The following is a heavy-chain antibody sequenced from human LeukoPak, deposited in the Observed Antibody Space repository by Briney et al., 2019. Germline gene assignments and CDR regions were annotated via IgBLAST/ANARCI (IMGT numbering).Heavy chain of an antibody. Sequence: PGGSLRLSCAASGFTFSNYGMHWVRQAPGKGLEWVAVISYDGSNKYYGDSVKGRFTISRDNSMNTLSLQMNSLRAEDTAVYYCATSGSSLPYYYYGMDVWGQGTTVTVSS. D-gene: IGHD1-26*01. J-gene: IGHJ6*02. CDR3: ATSGSSLPYYYYGMDV. V-gene: IGHV3-30*03. CDR1: GFTFSNYG. CDR2: ISYDGSNK.